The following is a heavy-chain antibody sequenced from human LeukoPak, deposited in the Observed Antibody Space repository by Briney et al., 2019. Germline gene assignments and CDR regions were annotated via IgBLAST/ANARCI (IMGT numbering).Heavy chain of an antibody. CDR3: ARDSMVRGVIIERWFDP. J-gene: IGHJ5*02. CDR1: GGSISSGGYS. V-gene: IGHV4-30-2*01. CDR2: IYHSGST. D-gene: IGHD3-10*01. Sequence: SQTLSLTCAVSGGSISSGGYSWSWIRQPPGKGLEWIGYIYHSGSTYDNPSLKSRVTISVDRSKNQFSLKLSSVTAADTAVYYCARDSMVRGVIIERWFDPWGQGTLVTVSS.